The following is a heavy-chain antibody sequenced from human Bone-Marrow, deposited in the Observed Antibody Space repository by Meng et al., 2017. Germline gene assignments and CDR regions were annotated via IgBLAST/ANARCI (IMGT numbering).Heavy chain of an antibody. J-gene: IGHJ4*02. CDR1: VGSISSGDYY. D-gene: IGHD2-2*01. Sequence: QVQLQESCPGLVKPSQTLSLTCTVSVGSISSGDYYWSWIRQPPGKGLEWIGYIYYGGSTYYNPSLKSRVTISVDTSKNQFSLKLSSVTAADTAVYYCARETISGIVVVPAAITSWGQGTLVTVSS. CDR2: IYYGGST. V-gene: IGHV4-30-4*01. CDR3: ARETISGIVVVPAAITS.